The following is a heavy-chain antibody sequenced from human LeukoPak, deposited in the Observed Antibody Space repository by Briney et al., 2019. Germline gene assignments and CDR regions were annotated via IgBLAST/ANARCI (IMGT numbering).Heavy chain of an antibody. CDR3: ASVTTVTTKGHGAFDV. D-gene: IGHD4-17*01. CDR1: GGTFSSSA. J-gene: IGHJ3*01. Sequence: SVKVSCKASGGTFSSSAISWVRQAPGQGLERLGGIPPIFGSSNYAQNFQGRVTITADESTSTAYMELSSLRSEDTAVYYCASVTTVTTKGHGAFDVWGQGTMVTVSS. CDR2: IPPIFGSS. V-gene: IGHV1-69*13.